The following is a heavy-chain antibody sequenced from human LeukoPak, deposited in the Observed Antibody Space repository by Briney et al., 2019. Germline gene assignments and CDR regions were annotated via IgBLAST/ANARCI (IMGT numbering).Heavy chain of an antibody. D-gene: IGHD5-18*01. CDR1: GGSISSYY. Sequence: KPSETLSLTCTVSGGSISSYYWSWIRQPPGKGLEWIGYIYYSGSTNYNPSLKSRVTISVATSKNQFSLKLSSVTAADTAVYYCARVGVYSYGYMSPFKFDYWGQGTLVTVSS. J-gene: IGHJ4*02. V-gene: IGHV4-59*08. CDR2: IYYSGST. CDR3: ARVGVYSYGYMSPFKFDY.